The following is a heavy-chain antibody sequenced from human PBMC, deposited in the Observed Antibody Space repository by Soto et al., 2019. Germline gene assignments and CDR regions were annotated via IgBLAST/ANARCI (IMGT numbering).Heavy chain of an antibody. CDR1: GFSFSSYA. V-gene: IGHV3-23*01. J-gene: IGHJ4*02. Sequence: EVQLLESGGGLVQPGGSLRLSCAASGFSFSSYAMSWVRQAPGKGLEWVSAISGSGPSTYYADSVKGRFTISRDNSNNTLFLQMNSLRAEDTGVYYCAKTLGYCNGGSCYSGSDYWGQGTLVTVSS. CDR2: ISGSGPST. D-gene: IGHD2-15*01. CDR3: AKTLGYCNGGSCYSGSDY.